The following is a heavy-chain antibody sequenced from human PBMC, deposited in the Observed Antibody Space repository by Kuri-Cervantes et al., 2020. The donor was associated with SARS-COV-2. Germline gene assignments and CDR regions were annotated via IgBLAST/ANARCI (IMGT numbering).Heavy chain of an antibody. CDR3: AREGSNDHHDYYDYYMDV. CDR2: IYTGGTT. J-gene: IGHJ6*03. Sequence: GGSLRLSCAASGFTVSSNYMSWVRQAPGKGLEWVSIIYTGGTTHYADSVKGRFTISRDNSKSTLYLQMNSLRAEDTAVYYCAREGSNDHHDYYDYYMDVWGKGTTVTVSS. CDR1: GFTVSSNY. V-gene: IGHV3-53*01. D-gene: IGHD1-14*01.